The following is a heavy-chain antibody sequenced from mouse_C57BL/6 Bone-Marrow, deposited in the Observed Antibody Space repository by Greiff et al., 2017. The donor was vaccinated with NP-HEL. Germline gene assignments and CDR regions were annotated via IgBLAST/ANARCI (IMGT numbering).Heavy chain of an antibody. Sequence: QVQLQQPGAELVKPGASVKMSCKASGYTFTSYWITWVKQRPGQGLEWIGDIYPGSGSTNYNEKFKSKATLTVDTSSSTAYMQLISLTSGNSAVDYCARGRSYYDPFAYWGQGTLVTVSA. CDR3: ARGRSYYDPFAY. CDR2: IYPGSGST. D-gene: IGHD2-4*01. J-gene: IGHJ3*01. CDR1: GYTFTSYW. V-gene: IGHV1-55*01.